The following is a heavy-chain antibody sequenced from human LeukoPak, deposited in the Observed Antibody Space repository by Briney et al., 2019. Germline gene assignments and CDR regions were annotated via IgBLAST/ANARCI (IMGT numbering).Heavy chain of an antibody. CDR2: ISAYNGNT. V-gene: IGHV1-18*01. D-gene: IGHD2-21*02. J-gene: IGHJ4*02. Sequence: ASVKASCKASGYTFTSYGISWVRQAPGQGLEWMGWISAYNGNTNYAQKLQGRVTMTTDTSTSTVYMELSSLRSEDTAVYYCARASLGHIVVVTAILAYWGQGTLVTVSS. CDR3: ARASLGHIVVVTAILAY. CDR1: GYTFTSYG.